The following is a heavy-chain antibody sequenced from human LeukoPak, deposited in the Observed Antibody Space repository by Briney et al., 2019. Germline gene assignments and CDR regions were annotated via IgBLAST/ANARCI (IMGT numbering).Heavy chain of an antibody. CDR2: IWYDGSNK. J-gene: IGHJ5*02. D-gene: IGHD5-24*01. Sequence: GGSLRLSCAASGFTFGSYGMHWVRQAPGKGLEWVAVIWYDGSNKYYADSVKGRFTISRDNSKNTLDLQMNSLRAADTAVYYCARDGLRGNNWFDPWGQGTLVTVPS. CDR1: GFTFGSYG. V-gene: IGHV3-33*01. CDR3: ARDGLRGNNWFDP.